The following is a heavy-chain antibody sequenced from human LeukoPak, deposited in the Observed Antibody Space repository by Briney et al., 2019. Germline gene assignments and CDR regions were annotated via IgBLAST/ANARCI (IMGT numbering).Heavy chain of an antibody. V-gene: IGHV4-59*01. CDR3: VRTIPDGSGDY. D-gene: IGHD3-10*01. CDR2: IWYSGTT. J-gene: IGHJ4*02. Sequence: ASGTLSLTCAVSGGSISSYYWSWIRQPPEKGLEWIGYIWYSGTTNYNPSLKSRVTMSVDTSKNHFSLRLSSVTAADTAIYYCVRTIPDGSGDYWGQGILVTVSA. CDR1: GGSISSYY.